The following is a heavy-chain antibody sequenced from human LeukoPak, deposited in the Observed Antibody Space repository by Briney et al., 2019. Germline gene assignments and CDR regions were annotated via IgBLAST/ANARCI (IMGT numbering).Heavy chain of an antibody. CDR2: INHSGST. CDR1: GGSFSGYY. D-gene: IGHD3-10*01. Sequence: PSETLSLTCAVYGGSFSGYYWSWIRQPPGKGLEWIGEINHSGSTNYNPSLKSRVTISVGTSKDQFSLKLSSVTAADTAVYYCARNSGRLLWFGEDYYWFDPWGQGTLVTVSS. CDR3: ARNSGRLLWFGEDYYWFDP. J-gene: IGHJ5*02. V-gene: IGHV4-34*01.